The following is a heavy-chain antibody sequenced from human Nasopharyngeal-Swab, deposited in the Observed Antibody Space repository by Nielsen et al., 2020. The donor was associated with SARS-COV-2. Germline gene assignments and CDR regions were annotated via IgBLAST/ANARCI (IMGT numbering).Heavy chain of an antibody. Sequence: GESLKISCTASGFSFVDYAMSWFRQALGKGLEWIAFIRSNIHGGTTEYAASVRGRFVMSRDDSKLIAYLLLNSLKTEDTGVYYCTRVLVAAGPMLDYWGQGTLVTVSS. V-gene: IGHV3-49*03. D-gene: IGHD6-13*01. J-gene: IGHJ4*02. CDR3: TRVLVAAGPMLDY. CDR2: IRSNIHGGTT. CDR1: GFSFVDYA.